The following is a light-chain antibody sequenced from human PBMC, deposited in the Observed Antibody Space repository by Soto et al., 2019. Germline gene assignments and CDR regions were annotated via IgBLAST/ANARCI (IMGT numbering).Light chain of an antibody. V-gene: IGLV2-14*01. CDR3: SSYTINGVGV. J-gene: IGLJ2*01. CDR1: DSDVGGYNY. Sequence: QSALTQPASVSGSPGQSITISCTGTDSDVGGYNYVSWYQQHPGNAPKVMIHDVSNRPSGVSNRFSGSKSGNTASLIISGLQAEDEADYYCSSYTINGVGVFGGGTKLTVL. CDR2: DVS.